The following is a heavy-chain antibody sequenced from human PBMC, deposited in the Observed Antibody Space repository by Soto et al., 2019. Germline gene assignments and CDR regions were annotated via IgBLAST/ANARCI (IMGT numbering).Heavy chain of an antibody. CDR2: TSGGGGTT. Sequence: GGSLRLSCLASGFNVSDSYITWIRRAPGKGLEWISYTSGGGGTTYYADSVKGRFTMSRDNAKNSLFLQLNSLKRDDPAVYYCARATYSGFGLDSWGQGTLVTVSS. CDR3: ARATYSGFGLDS. V-gene: IGHV3-11*01. D-gene: IGHD6-19*01. CDR1: GFNVSDSY. J-gene: IGHJ5*01.